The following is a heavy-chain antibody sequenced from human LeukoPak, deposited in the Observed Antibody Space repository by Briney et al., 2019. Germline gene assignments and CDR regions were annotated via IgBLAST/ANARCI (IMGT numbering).Heavy chain of an antibody. V-gene: IGHV1-69-2*01. D-gene: IGHD1-26*01. CDR3: ATAGKWELLAGLYDY. J-gene: IGHJ4*02. CDR2: VDPEDGET. Sequence: ASVKVSCKASGYTFTSYYMHWVQQAPGKGLEWMGLVDPEDGETIYAEKFQGRVTITADTSTDTAYMELSSLRSEDTAVYYCATAGKWELLAGLYDYWGQGTLVTVSS. CDR1: GYTFTSYY.